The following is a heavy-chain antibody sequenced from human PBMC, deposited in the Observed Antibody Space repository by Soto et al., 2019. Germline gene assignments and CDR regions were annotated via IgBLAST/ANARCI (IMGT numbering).Heavy chain of an antibody. Sequence: QITLKESGPTLVKPTQTLTLTCTFSGFSLSSTRMAVGWIRHPPGKALEWLALIYWDDDKRYSQFLKSRLTTTKDTSKKQVGLTMSNMDPVDTARYYCAHIVVAGLGYYFDYWGQGTLVTVSS. D-gene: IGHD6-19*01. V-gene: IGHV2-5*02. CDR1: GFSLSSTRMA. CDR2: IYWDDDK. CDR3: AHIVVAGLGYYFDY. J-gene: IGHJ4*02.